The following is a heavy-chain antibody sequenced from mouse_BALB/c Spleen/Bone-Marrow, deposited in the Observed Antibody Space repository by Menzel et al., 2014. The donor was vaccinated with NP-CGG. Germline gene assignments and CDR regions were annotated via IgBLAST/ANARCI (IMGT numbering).Heavy chain of an antibody. CDR3: ASYYYGSSRFAY. CDR2: IDPANGNT. CDR1: GFNLKDTY. V-gene: IGHV14-3*02. D-gene: IGHD1-1*01. J-gene: IGHJ3*01. Sequence: EVQRVESGAELVKPGASVKLSCTASGFNLKDTYMHWVKQRPEQGLEWIGRIDPANGNTKYDPKFQGKATITADTSSNTAYRQLSSLTSEDTAVYYCASYYYGSSRFAYWGQGTLVTVSA.